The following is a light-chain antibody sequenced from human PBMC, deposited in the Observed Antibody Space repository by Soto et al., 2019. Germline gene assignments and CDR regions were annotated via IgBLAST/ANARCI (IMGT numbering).Light chain of an antibody. Sequence: QSALTQPASVSGSPGQSITISCTGTSSDVGDYNYVSWYQQHPGKAPKLMIYEVSNRPSGVSNRFSGSKSGNTASLTISGLQAEDDAYYYCSSYTSSSTLWVFGGGTKLTVL. V-gene: IGLV2-14*01. CDR2: EVS. CDR3: SSYTSSSTLWV. CDR1: SSDVGDYNY. J-gene: IGLJ3*02.